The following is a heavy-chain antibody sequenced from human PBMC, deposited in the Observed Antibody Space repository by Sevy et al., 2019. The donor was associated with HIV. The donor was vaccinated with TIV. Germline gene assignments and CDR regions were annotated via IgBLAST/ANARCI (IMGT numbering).Heavy chain of an antibody. CDR1: GGCISGGNYF. V-gene: IGHV4-61*01. Sequence: SETLSLTWTVSGGCISGGNYFWSWIRQSPGKGLEWIGYIHYSGTTNYNPSLKSRVTISVDTSKNQFSLKLRSVTAADTAVYYCARDSGNYPYYFDYWGQGTLVTVSS. CDR3: ARDSGNYPYYFDY. J-gene: IGHJ4*01. CDR2: IHYSGTT. D-gene: IGHD1-26*01.